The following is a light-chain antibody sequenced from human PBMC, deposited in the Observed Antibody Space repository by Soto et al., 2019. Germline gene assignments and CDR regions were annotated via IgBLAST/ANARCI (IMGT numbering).Light chain of an antibody. Sequence: IVLTQSPATLSSSPGERATLSCRASRSVSSWVAWYQQKPGQPPRLLIYDASDRATGIPARFSGSGSGTAVSLTISSLEPEDFAVYYCQQRCNWSPGTFGGGTKVEIK. CDR1: RSVSSW. J-gene: IGKJ4*01. CDR3: QQRCNWSPGT. V-gene: IGKV3-11*01. CDR2: DAS.